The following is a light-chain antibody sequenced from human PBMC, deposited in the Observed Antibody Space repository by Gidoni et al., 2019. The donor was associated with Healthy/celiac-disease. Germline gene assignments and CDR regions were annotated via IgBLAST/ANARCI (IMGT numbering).Light chain of an antibody. Sequence: SYDLTQPPSVSVSPGQTARITCPGDALPTQYAYWYQQKPGQAPVLVIYKDSERPSGIPERFSGSSSGTTVTLTISGVQAEDEADYYCQSADSSGTYVVFGGGTKLTVL. J-gene: IGLJ2*01. CDR1: ALPTQY. V-gene: IGLV3-25*03. CDR3: QSADSSGTYVV. CDR2: KDS.